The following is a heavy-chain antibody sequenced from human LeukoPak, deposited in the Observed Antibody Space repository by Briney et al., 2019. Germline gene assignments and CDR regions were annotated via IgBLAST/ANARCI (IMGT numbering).Heavy chain of an antibody. CDR2: INHSGST. J-gene: IGHJ4*02. D-gene: IGHD5-18*01. CDR3: ARGPPKPSGYSYVPYFDY. Sequence: PSETLSLTCAVYGGSFSGYYWSWIRQPPGKGLEWIGEINHSGSTNYNPSLKSRVTISVDTFKNQFSLKLSSVTAADTAVYYCARGPPKPSGYSYVPYFDYWGQGTLVTVSS. V-gene: IGHV4-34*01. CDR1: GGSFSGYY.